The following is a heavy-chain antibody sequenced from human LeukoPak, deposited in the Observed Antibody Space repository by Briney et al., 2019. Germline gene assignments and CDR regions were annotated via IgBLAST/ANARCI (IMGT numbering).Heavy chain of an antibody. CDR2: IRYDGSNK. D-gene: IGHD6-19*01. CDR1: GFTFSSYG. Sequence: TGGSLRLSCAASGFTFSSYGMHWVRQAPGKGLEWVAFIRYDGSNKYYADSVKGRFTISRDNSKNTLYLQMNSLRAEDTAVYYCAKDFISSEQWLLSPGTFDYWGQGTLVTVSS. V-gene: IGHV3-30*02. J-gene: IGHJ4*02. CDR3: AKDFISSEQWLLSPGTFDY.